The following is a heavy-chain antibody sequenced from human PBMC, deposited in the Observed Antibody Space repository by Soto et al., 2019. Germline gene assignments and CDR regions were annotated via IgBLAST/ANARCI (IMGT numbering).Heavy chain of an antibody. J-gene: IGHJ2*01. CDR1: GFTFSSYW. CDR2: INSDGSST. V-gene: IGHV3-74*01. D-gene: IGHD1-26*01. CDR3: ARGGCVNCYFDL. Sequence: EVQLVEAGGGLVQPGGSLRLSCAASGFTFSSYWMHWVRQAPGKRLVWVSRINSDGSSTRYADYVKGRFTISRDNAKNTLYLQMNSLRAEDTAVYYCARGGCVNCYFDLWGRGTLVTVSS.